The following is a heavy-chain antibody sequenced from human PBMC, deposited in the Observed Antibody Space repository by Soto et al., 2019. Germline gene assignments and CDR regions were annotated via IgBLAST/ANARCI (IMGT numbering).Heavy chain of an antibody. Sequence: SETLSLTCTVSGGSISSYYWSWIRQPPGKGLEWIGYIYYSGSTNYNPSLKSRVTISVDTSKNQFSLKLSSVTAADTAVYYCARDIVDKIGWFDPWGQGTLVTVSS. D-gene: IGHD5-12*01. CDR2: IYYSGST. CDR3: ARDIVDKIGWFDP. V-gene: IGHV4-59*01. J-gene: IGHJ5*02. CDR1: GGSISSYY.